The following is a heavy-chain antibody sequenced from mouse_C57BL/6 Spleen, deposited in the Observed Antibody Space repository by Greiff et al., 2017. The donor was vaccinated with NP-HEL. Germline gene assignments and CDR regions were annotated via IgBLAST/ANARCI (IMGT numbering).Heavy chain of an antibody. V-gene: IGHV1-69*01. D-gene: IGHD4-1*01. CDR1: GYTFTSYW. CDR3: ARGELGEDD. Sequence: QVQLQQPGAELVMPGASVKLSCKASGYTFTSYWMHWVKQRPGQGLEWIGEIDPSDSYTNYNQKFKGKSTLTVDKSSSTAYMQLSSLTSEDSAVYYCARGELGEDDWGQGTTLTVSS. J-gene: IGHJ2*01. CDR2: IDPSDSYT.